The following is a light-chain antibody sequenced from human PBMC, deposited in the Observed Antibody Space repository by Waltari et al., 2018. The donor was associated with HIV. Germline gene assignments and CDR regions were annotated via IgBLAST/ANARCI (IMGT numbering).Light chain of an antibody. Sequence: DIVMTQSPNSLAVSLGERATINCKSSQSILYSSNKTNYLAWYQQKPGQPPKLLIYWASTRESGVPDRFSGSGSGTDFTLTISSLQAEDVAVYYCHQYYSIPRTFGQGTKVEIK. V-gene: IGKV4-1*01. CDR1: QSILYSSNKTNY. J-gene: IGKJ1*01. CDR3: HQYYSIPRT. CDR2: WAS.